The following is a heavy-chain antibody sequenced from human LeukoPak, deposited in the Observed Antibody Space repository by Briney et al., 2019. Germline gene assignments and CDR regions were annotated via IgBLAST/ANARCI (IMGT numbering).Heavy chain of an antibody. V-gene: IGHV3-48*01. Sequence: PGGSLRLSCAASGFTFSSYSMNWVRRAPGKGREWVSYIRISSTIYYADSVKGRFTISRDNAKNSLYLQMNSLRAEDTAVYYCARDTAAYYDLVFDSGYGMDVWGQGTTVTVSS. CDR1: GFTFSSYS. D-gene: IGHD3-3*01. CDR2: IRISSTI. CDR3: ARDTAAYYDLVFDSGYGMDV. J-gene: IGHJ6*02.